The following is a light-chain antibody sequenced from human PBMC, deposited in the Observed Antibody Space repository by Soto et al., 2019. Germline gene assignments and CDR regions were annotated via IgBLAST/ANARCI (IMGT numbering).Light chain of an antibody. CDR2: KAS. Sequence: DIQMTQSPSTLSGSVGDRVTITWRDSQTISSWLAWYQQKPGKAPKLLIYKASTLKSGVPSRFSGSGSGTEFTLTISSLQPDDFATYYCQHYNSYSEAFGQGTKVDIK. J-gene: IGKJ1*01. CDR3: QHYNSYSEA. V-gene: IGKV1-5*03. CDR1: QTISSW.